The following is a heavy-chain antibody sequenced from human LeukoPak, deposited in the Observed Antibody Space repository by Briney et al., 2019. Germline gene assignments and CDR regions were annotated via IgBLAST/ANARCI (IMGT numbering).Heavy chain of an antibody. D-gene: IGHD1-1*01. J-gene: IGHJ4*02. Sequence: PGGSLRLSCAASGFTFSSYGMHWVRQAPGKGLEWVAFIRYDGSNKYYADSVKGRFTISRDNSKNTLYLQMNSLRAEDTAVYYCAKDSGLNWNDGRDFDYWGQGTLVTVSS. CDR3: AKDSGLNWNDGRDFDY. V-gene: IGHV3-30*02. CDR1: GFTFSSYG. CDR2: IRYDGSNK.